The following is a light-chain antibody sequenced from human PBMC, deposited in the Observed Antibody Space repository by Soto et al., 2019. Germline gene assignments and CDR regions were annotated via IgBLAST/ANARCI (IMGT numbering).Light chain of an antibody. J-gene: IGKJ1*01. CDR3: QQYNDWPRT. CDR1: QSVRTN. CDR2: GAS. V-gene: IGKV3D-15*01. Sequence: EILMTQSPATLSVSPGERATLSCRASQSVRTNLAWYQQKPGQAPKVLIYGASTRATGIPARFSGSGSGTEFTLTINSLQSEDFVVYYCQQYNDWPRTFGQGTKVEIK.